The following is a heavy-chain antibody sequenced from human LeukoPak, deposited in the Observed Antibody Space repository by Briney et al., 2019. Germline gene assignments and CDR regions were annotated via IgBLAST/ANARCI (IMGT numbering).Heavy chain of an antibody. J-gene: IGHJ4*02. D-gene: IGHD3-22*01. CDR2: ISGSGGST. Sequence: LSGGSLRLSCAASGFTFSSYAMSWVRQAPGKGLEWVLAISGSGGSTYYADSVKGRFTISRDNSKNTLYLQMNSLRAEDTAVYYCAKLAFMIVVVDIDYWGQGTLVTVSS. CDR3: AKLAFMIVVVDIDY. CDR1: GFTFSSYA. V-gene: IGHV3-23*01.